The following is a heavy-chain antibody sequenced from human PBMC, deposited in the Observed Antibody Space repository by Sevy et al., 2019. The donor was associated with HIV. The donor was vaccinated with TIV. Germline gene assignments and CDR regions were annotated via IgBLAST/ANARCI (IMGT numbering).Heavy chain of an antibody. CDR2: IGTAGDT. V-gene: IGHV3-13*01. J-gene: IGHJ6*02. CDR1: GFTFSSYD. D-gene: IGHD5-18*01. Sequence: GGSLRLSCAASGFTFSSYDMHWVRQATGKGLEWVSAIGTAGDTYYPGSVKGRFTISRENAKNSLYLKMNSLRAGDTAVYYCARDRRGYSYGLYGYYYYGMDVWGQGTTVTVSS. CDR3: ARDRRGYSYGLYGYYYYGMDV.